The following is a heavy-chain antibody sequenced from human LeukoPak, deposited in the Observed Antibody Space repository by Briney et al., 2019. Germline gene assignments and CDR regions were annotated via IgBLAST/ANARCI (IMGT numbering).Heavy chain of an antibody. CDR2: IYYSGST. V-gene: IGHV4-59*01. CDR3: ARGITGTSFDY. J-gene: IGHJ4*02. CDR1: GGSISSYY. Sequence: PSETPSLTCTVSGGSISSYYWSWIRQPPGKGLEWIGYIYYSGSTNYNPSLKSRVTISVDTSKNQFSLKLSSVTAADTAVYYCARGITGTSFDYWGQGTLVTVSS. D-gene: IGHD1-20*01.